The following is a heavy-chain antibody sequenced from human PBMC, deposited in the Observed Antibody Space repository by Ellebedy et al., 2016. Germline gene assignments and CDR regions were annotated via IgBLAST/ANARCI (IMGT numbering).Heavy chain of an antibody. CDR2: TSNDDNT. Sequence: GGSLRLSXTVSRFIVNNNYMTWVRQAPGKGLEWVSLTSNDDNTYYADSVKGRFTISRGSSRNTLFLQMNSLRAEDTAVYYCAKDVAGQLVGLDYWGQGTLVTVSS. CDR3: AKDVAGQLVGLDY. J-gene: IGHJ4*02. CDR1: RFIVNNNY. D-gene: IGHD6-13*01. V-gene: IGHV3-53*01.